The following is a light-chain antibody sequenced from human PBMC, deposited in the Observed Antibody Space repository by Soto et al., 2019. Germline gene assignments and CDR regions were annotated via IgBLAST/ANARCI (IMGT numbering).Light chain of an antibody. Sequence: DIHLTQSPATLSAFVGDRVTISCRARQSISGRLAWYQQKAGRAPNLLIYDDSTLETGVPLRFSGSVSGTEFTLTISGLQPDDFATYYCQQYNSYPYTFGQGTKLEL. J-gene: IGKJ2*01. V-gene: IGKV1-5*01. CDR2: DDS. CDR1: QSISGR. CDR3: QQYNSYPYT.